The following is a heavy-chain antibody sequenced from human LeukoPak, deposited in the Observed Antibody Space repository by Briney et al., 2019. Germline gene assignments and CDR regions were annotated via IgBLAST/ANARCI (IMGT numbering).Heavy chain of an antibody. V-gene: IGHV3-21*01. CDR2: ISSSSSSSYI. CDR3: ARDRGVDGSYYHLDY. D-gene: IGHD1-26*01. Sequence: PGGSLRLSCAASGFTFSSYSMNWVRQAPGKGLEWVSSISSSSSSSYIYYADSVKGRFTISRDNAKNSLYLQMNSLRAEDTAVYYCARDRGVDGSYYHLDYWGQGTLVTVSS. CDR1: GFTFSSYS. J-gene: IGHJ4*02.